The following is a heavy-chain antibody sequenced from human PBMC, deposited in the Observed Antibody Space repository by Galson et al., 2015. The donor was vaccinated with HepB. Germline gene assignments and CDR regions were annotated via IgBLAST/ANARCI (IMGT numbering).Heavy chain of an antibody. V-gene: IGHV1-46*01. CDR3: ARGNKGRQLLYSEAFDI. D-gene: IGHD2-2*02. CDR2: INPSGGST. Sequence: SVTVSCKASGYTFTSYYMHWVRQAPGQGLEWMGIINPSGGSTSYAQKFQGRVTMTRDTSTSTVYMELSSLRSEDTAVYYCARGNKGRQLLYSEAFDIWGQGTMVTVSS. CDR1: GYTFTSYY. J-gene: IGHJ3*02.